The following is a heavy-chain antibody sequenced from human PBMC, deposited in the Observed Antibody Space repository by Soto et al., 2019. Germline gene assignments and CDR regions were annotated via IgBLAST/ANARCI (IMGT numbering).Heavy chain of an antibody. J-gene: IGHJ4*02. V-gene: IGHV3-30*03. Sequence: GGSLRLSCAASGFTFSSNWMNWVRQAPGKGLEWVAVISRDGGTKYYADSVKGRFTISRDNSRNTLFPEMNSLRGDDMAVYYCTGEVASGYWGQGTLVTVSS. D-gene: IGHD2-8*02. CDR3: TGEVASGY. CDR1: GFTFSSNW. CDR2: ISRDGGTK.